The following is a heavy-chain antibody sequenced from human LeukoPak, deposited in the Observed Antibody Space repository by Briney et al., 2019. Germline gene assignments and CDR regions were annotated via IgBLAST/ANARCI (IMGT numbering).Heavy chain of an antibody. CDR3: TTDEWW. CDR1: GFTFTNAW. CDR2: VKSKTDGGTI. J-gene: IGHJ4*02. Sequence: GGSLRLSCAASGFTFTNAWMSWVRQAPGKGLECVGRVKSKTDGGTIDYAAPVKGRFTISRDDSKNMLYLQMNSLKTEDTAVYSCTTDEWWWGQGTLVTVSS. D-gene: IGHD2-15*01. V-gene: IGHV3-15*01.